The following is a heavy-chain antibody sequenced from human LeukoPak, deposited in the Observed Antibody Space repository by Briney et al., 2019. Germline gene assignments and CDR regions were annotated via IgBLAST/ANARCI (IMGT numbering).Heavy chain of an antibody. V-gene: IGHV3-21*01. D-gene: IGHD5-18*01. J-gene: IGHJ4*01. CDR2: ISSSSSYI. CDR1: GFTFSGYS. Sequence: GGSLRLSCAASGFTFSGYSMNWVRQAPGKGLEWVSSISSSSSYIYYADSVKGRFTISRDNAKNSLYLQMNSLRAEDTAVYYCARYNTGLGLADYWGQGTLVTVSS. CDR3: ARYNTGLGLADY.